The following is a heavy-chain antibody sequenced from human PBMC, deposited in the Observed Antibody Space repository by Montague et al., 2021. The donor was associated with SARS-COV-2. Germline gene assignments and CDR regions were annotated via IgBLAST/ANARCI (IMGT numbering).Heavy chain of an antibody. V-gene: IGHV4-39*01. CDR3: ARGHLSVSMIVVVFTSASYYFDY. J-gene: IGHJ4*02. CDR2: IYNSGTT. D-gene: IGHD3-22*01. Sequence: SETLSLTCTVSGDSTSCPNCYWGWIRQAPGKGLDWIGTIYNSGTTYYNPSLKSRLTISIDTSKNQFSLKLTSVTAADTAVYFCARGHLSVSMIVVVFTSASYYFDYWGQGAQVTVSS. CDR1: GDSTSCPNCY.